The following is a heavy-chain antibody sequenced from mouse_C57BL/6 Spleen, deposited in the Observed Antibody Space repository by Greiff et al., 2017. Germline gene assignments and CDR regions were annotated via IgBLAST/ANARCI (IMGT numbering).Heavy chain of an antibody. CDR3: AIQTAQYYFDY. CDR1: GFTFSSYT. CDR2: ISGGGGNT. Sequence: EVQVVESGGGLVKPGGSLKLSCAASGFTFSSYTMSWVRQTPEKRLEWVATISGGGGNTYYPDSVKGRFTISRDNAKNTLYLQMSSLRSEDTALYYCAIQTAQYYFDYWGQGTTLTVSS. V-gene: IGHV5-9*01. J-gene: IGHJ2*01. D-gene: IGHD3-2*02.